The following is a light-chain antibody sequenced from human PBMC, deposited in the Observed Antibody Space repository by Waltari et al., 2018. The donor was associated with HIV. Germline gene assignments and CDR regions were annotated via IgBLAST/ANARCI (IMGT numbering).Light chain of an antibody. CDR2: GAS. CDR3: QQYTNSAFT. Sequence: DIVLTQSPGTLSLSPGQGATLSCRASLSVRSNYLAWYQQKPGQAPRLLIYGASTRATGIPDRFSGSGSGTDFTLTISRLEPEDFAVYYCQQYTNSAFTFGPGTKVDIK. V-gene: IGKV3-20*01. J-gene: IGKJ3*01. CDR1: LSVRSNY.